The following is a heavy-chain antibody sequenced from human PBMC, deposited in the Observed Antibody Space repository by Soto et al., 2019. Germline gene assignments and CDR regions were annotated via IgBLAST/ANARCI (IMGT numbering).Heavy chain of an antibody. CDR2: ISSSSSYI. CDR1: GFTFSSYS. Sequence: EVQLVESGGGLVKPGGSLRLSCAASGFTFSSYSMNWVRQAPGKGLEWVSSISSSSSYIYYADSVKGRFTISRDNAKNSLYLQMNSLRAEDTAVYYCARDQGSVVAARPGLDGMDVWGQGTTVTVS. D-gene: IGHD2-15*01. CDR3: ARDQGSVVAARPGLDGMDV. V-gene: IGHV3-21*01. J-gene: IGHJ6*02.